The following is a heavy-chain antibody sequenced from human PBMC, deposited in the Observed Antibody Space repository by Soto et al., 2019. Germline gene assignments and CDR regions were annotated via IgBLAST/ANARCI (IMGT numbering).Heavy chain of an antibody. Sequence: PGGSLRLSCAASGFTFSSYGMHWVRQAPGKGLEWVAVIWYDGSNKYYADSVKGRFTISRDNSKNTLYLQMNSLRAEDTAVYYCARLAGAPERGLDYGMDVWGQGTTVTVSS. CDR1: GFTFSSYG. D-gene: IGHD1-1*01. CDR2: IWYDGSNK. CDR3: ARLAGAPERGLDYGMDV. J-gene: IGHJ6*02. V-gene: IGHV3-33*01.